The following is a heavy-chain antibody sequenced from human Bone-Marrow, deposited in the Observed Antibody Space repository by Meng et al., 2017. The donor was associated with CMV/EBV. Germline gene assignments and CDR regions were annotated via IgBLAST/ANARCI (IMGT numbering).Heavy chain of an antibody. D-gene: IGHD3-16*01. J-gene: IGHJ5*02. CDR1: GYNVSRYT. Sequence: GHLSQVRRVVKQPEVSMKGASKKSGYNVSRYTLPWEQKAPGQGLPWMGIINPSVGNTSCGKTFHGQITLTRDTFTSKASMDIGSMGFRSPTAYYSAMDYAPRKYGRGNWFDHWGQGTLVTVAS. CDR2: INPSVGNT. CDR3: AMDYAPRKYGRGNWFDH. V-gene: IGHV1-46*01.